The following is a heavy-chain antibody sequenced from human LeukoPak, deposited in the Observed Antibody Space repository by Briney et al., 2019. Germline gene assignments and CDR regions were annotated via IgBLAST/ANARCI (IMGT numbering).Heavy chain of an antibody. D-gene: IGHD4-17*01. CDR2: INSGGSST. CDR1: GSTFSSDW. V-gene: IGHV3-74*01. J-gene: IGHJ4*02. CDR3: GRRGDYSFDY. Sequence: GGSLRLSCAPSGSTFSSDWTHSVCQVPGKGLVWASRINSGGSSTSHADSVKGRFTISRDNAKNTLYLQMNSLRAEDTAVYYCGRRGDYSFDYWGQGTLVTVSS.